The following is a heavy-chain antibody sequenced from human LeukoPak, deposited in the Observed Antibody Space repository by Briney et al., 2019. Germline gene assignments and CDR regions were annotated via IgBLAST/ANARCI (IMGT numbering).Heavy chain of an antibody. J-gene: IGHJ3*02. CDR2: ISAYNGNT. V-gene: IGHV1-18*01. CDR3: ARVGDILTGYYPDDAFDI. Sequence: AAVKVSCKASGYTFTSYGISWVRQAPGQGLEWMGWISAYNGNTNYAQKLQGRVTITTDTSTSTAYMELRSLRSDDTAVYYCARVGDILTGYYPDDAFDIWGQGTMVTVSS. CDR1: GYTFTSYG. D-gene: IGHD3-9*01.